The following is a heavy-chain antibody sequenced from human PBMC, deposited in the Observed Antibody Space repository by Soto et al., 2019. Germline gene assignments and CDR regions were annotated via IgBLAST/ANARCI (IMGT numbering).Heavy chain of an antibody. J-gene: IGHJ4*02. D-gene: IGHD2-15*01. CDR2: ISSSSSYI. CDR3: AREHCSGGSCYLFDY. CDR1: GFTFSSYS. V-gene: IGHV3-21*01. Sequence: PGGSLRLSCAASGFTFSSYSMNWVRQAPGKGLEWVSSISSSSSYIYYADSVKGRFTISRDNAKNSLYLQMNSLRAEDTAVYYCAREHCSGGSCYLFDYWGQGTLVTVSS.